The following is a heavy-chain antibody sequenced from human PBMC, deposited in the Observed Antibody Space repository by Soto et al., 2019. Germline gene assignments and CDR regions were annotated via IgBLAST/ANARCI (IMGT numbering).Heavy chain of an antibody. CDR1: GYTLTELS. D-gene: IGHD2-15*01. V-gene: IGHV1-24*01. CDR3: ATRYWHCSGGSCYGGWFDP. CDR2: FDPEDGET. J-gene: IGHJ5*02. Sequence: ASVKVSCKVSGYTLTELSMHWVRQAPGKGLEWMGGFDPEDGETIYAQKFQGRVTMTEDTSTHTAYMGLSSLRCEDTAVYYCATRYWHCSGGSCYGGWFDPWG.